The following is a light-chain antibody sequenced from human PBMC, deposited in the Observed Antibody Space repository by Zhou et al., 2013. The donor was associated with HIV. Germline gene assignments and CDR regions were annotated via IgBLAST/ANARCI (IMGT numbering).Light chain of an antibody. CDR3: QQSYSTPRT. Sequence: DIQMTQSPSSLSASVGDRVTVTCRASQSISSYLNWYQQKPGKAPKLLIYAASSLQSGVPSRFSGSGYGTDFTLTISSLQPEDFATYYCQQSYSTPRTLAKGT. J-gene: IGKJ2*01. CDR1: QSISSY. CDR2: AAS. V-gene: IGKV1-39*01.